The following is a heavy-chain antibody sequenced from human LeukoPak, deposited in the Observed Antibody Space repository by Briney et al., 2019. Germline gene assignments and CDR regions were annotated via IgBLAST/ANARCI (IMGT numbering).Heavy chain of an antibody. J-gene: IGHJ6*03. CDR3: ARVPTMVRGALPLTTGYMDV. CDR1: GGSISSSSYY. Sequence: SETLSLTCTVSGGSISSSSYYWGWIRQPPGKGLEWIGTIYYSGSTYYNPSLKSRVTISVDKSKNQFSLKLSSVTAADTAVYYCARVPTMVRGALPLTTGYMDVWGKGTTVTVSS. D-gene: IGHD3-10*01. CDR2: IYYSGST. V-gene: IGHV4-39*07.